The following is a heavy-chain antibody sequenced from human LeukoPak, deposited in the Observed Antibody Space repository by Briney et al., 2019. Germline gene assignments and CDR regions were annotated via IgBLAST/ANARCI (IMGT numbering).Heavy chain of an antibody. V-gene: IGHV3-30*04. Sequence: GGSLRLSCAASGFTFSSYAMHWVRQAPGKGLEWVAVISYDGSNKYYADSVKGRFTISRDNSKNTLYLQMNSLRAEDTAVYYCARGESNLVVQGVFDIWGQGTMVTVSS. CDR1: GFTFSSYA. J-gene: IGHJ3*02. CDR3: ARGESNLVVQGVFDI. CDR2: ISYDGSNK. D-gene: IGHD2-2*01.